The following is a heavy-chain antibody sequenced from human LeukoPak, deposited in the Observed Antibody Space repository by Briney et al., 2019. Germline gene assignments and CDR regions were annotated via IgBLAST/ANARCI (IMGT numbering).Heavy chain of an antibody. CDR2: IYSGGNT. Sequence: PGGSLRLSCAASGFTVSSNYMGWVRQAPGKGLEYVSVIYSGGNTYYADSVKGRFTISRDNSKNTLYLQMNSLRAEDTAVYYCAKDSIRSVTTFDYWGQGSLVTVSS. J-gene: IGHJ4*02. D-gene: IGHD4-17*01. V-gene: IGHV3-53*01. CDR1: GFTVSSNY. CDR3: AKDSIRSVTTFDY.